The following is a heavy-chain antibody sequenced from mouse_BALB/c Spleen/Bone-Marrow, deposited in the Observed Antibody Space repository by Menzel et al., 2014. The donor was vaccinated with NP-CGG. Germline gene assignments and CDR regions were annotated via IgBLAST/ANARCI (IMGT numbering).Heavy chain of an antibody. Sequence: VHVKQSGAELVKPGASVKLSCTASGFNIKDTYMHWVKQRPEQGLEWIGRIDPANGNTKYDPKFRGKATITADTSSNTAYLQLSSLTSEDTAVYYCARNGNYGAWFAYWGQGTLVTVSA. CDR3: ARNGNYGAWFAY. CDR2: IDPANGNT. J-gene: IGHJ3*01. CDR1: GFNIKDTY. V-gene: IGHV14-3*02. D-gene: IGHD2-1*01.